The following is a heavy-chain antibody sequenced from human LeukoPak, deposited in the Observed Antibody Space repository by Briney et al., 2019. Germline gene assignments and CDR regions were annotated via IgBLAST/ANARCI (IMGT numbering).Heavy chain of an antibody. D-gene: IGHD2/OR15-2a*01. V-gene: IGHV1-24*01. Sequence: ASVKVSCKVSGYTLTELSMHWVRQAPGEGLEWMGGFDPEDGKTIYAQKFQGRVTMTEDTSTDTAYMELRSLRSEDTAVYYCARSNVDVSMTQIDYWGQGTLVTVSS. CDR2: FDPEDGKT. CDR3: ARSNVDVSMTQIDY. CDR1: GYTLTELS. J-gene: IGHJ4*02.